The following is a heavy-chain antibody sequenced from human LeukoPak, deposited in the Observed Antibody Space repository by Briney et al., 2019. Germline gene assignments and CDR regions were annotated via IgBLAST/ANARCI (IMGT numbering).Heavy chain of an antibody. V-gene: IGHV4-59*08. CDR1: GGSITNYY. Sequence: SETLSLTCTVSGGSITNYYWSWIRQPPGKGLEWIGYIHYSGSTKYKSSLKSRVTISVDTSKNQFSLKLSSVTAADTAVYYCARVVGSYDSSGYRNWFDPWGQGTLVTVSS. CDR2: IHYSGST. J-gene: IGHJ5*02. D-gene: IGHD3-22*01. CDR3: ARVVGSYDSSGYRNWFDP.